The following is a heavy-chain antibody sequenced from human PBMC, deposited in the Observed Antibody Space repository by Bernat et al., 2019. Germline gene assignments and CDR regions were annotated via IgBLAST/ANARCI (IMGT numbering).Heavy chain of an antibody. V-gene: IGHV3-74*01. CDR2: INSDGSST. CDR3: ARAVRCSGGSCYYVFDY. J-gene: IGHJ4*02. D-gene: IGHD2-15*01. Sequence: EVQLVESGGGLVQPGGSLRLSCAASGFTFSSYWMHWVRQAPGKGLVWVSRINSDGSSTSYADSVKGRFTISRDNAKNTLYLQMNSPRAEDTAVYYCARAVRCSGGSCYYVFDYWGQGTLVTVSS. CDR1: GFTFSSYW.